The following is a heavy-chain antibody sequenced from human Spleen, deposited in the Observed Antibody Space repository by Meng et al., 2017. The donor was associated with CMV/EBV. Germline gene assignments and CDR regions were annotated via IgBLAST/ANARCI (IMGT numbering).Heavy chain of an antibody. CDR3: ARGDRWAGPFDY. CDR1: GYTFTDYY. D-gene: IGHD6-13*01. V-gene: IGHV1-2*02. J-gene: IGHJ4*02. CDR2: INLNSGGT. Sequence: ASVKVSCKASGYTFTDYYMHWMRQAPGQGLEWMGWINLNSGGTNYAQQFQGRVTMTRDTSIDTAYMGLSRLTSVDTAVYYCARGDRWAGPFDYWGQGALVTVSS.